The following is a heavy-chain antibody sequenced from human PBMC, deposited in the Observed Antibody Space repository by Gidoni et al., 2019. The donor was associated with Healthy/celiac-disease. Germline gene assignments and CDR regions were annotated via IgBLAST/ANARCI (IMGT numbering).Heavy chain of an antibody. CDR2: IYYSGST. J-gene: IGHJ5*02. Sequence: QLQLQESGPGLVKPSETLSLTCTVSGGSISSSSYYWGWIRPPPGKGLEWIGSIYYSGSTYYNPSLKSRVTISVDTSKNQFSLKLSSVTAADTAVYYCARQVPYGSGSPSFDPWGQGTLVTVSS. CDR3: ARQVPYGSGSPSFDP. V-gene: IGHV4-39*01. D-gene: IGHD3-10*01. CDR1: GGSISSSSYY.